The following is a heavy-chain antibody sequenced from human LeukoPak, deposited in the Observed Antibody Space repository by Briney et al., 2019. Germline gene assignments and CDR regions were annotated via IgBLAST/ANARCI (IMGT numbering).Heavy chain of an antibody. J-gene: IGHJ5*02. CDR1: GYTFTSYG. V-gene: IGHV1-18*04. D-gene: IGHD3-10*01. CDR3: ARDHPDYGSGSYYNVGWFDP. Sequence: ASVKVSSKASGYTFTSYGISWVRQAPGQGLEWMGWISAYNGNTNYAQKLQGRVTMTTDTSTSTAYMELRSLRSDDTAVYYCARDHPDYGSGSYYNVGWFDPWGQGTLVTVSS. CDR2: ISAYNGNT.